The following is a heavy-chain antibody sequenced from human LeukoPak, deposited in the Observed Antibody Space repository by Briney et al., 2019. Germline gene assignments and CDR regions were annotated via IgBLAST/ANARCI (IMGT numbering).Heavy chain of an antibody. CDR1: GFTFRSYG. CDR2: MSYDGSNK. Sequence: PGGSLRLSCAGSGFTFRSYGMHWVRQAPGKGLEWVAVMSYDGSNKYYADSVKGRFTISRDNSKNTLYLQMDSLRVEDTAVYYCARDHSPSSGWDDAFDIWGQGTMVTVSS. V-gene: IGHV3-30*03. CDR3: ARDHSPSSGWDDAFDI. D-gene: IGHD6-19*01. J-gene: IGHJ3*02.